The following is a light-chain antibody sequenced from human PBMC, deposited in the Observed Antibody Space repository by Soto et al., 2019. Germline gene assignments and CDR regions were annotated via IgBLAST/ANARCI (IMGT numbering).Light chain of an antibody. V-gene: IGLV1-44*01. CDR2: SNN. J-gene: IGLJ2*01. CDR3: AAWDDRLNGVV. Sequence: QAVVTQPPSASGTPGQKVTISCSGSSSNIGSYTVNWYQQFPGTAPKLLIYSNNLRPSGVPDRFSGSKSGTSASLAISGLQSEDEADYYCAAWDDRLNGVVFGGGTKLTVL. CDR1: SSNIGSYT.